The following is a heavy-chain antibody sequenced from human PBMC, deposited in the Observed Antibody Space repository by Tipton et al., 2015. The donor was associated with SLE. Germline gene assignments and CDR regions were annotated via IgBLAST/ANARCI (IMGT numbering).Heavy chain of an antibody. CDR2: ISAYNGNT. Sequence: QVQLVQSGAEVKKPGASVKVSCKASGYTFTSYGISWVRQAPGQGLEWMGWISAYNGNTNYAQKLQGRVTMTTDTSTSTAYMELRSLGSDDAAVYYCARAVLLRFLESWFDPWGQGTLVTVSS. CDR3: ARAVLLRFLESWFDP. CDR1: GYTFTSYG. J-gene: IGHJ5*02. D-gene: IGHD3-3*01. V-gene: IGHV1-18*01.